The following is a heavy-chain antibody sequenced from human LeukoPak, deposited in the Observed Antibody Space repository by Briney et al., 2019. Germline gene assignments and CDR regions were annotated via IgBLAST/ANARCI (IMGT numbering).Heavy chain of an antibody. J-gene: IGHJ6*02. CDR2: ISSSDANT. Sequence: GGSLRLSCAASGFTFRNYAMYWVRQAPGKGLEWVSAISSSDANTYYADSVKGRFTISRDNSKNTLYLQMNSLRAEDTAVYYCAGENYDSSGYYYYYYGMDVWGQGTTVTVSS. D-gene: IGHD3-22*01. V-gene: IGHV3-23*01. CDR1: GFTFRNYA. CDR3: AGENYDSSGYYYYYYGMDV.